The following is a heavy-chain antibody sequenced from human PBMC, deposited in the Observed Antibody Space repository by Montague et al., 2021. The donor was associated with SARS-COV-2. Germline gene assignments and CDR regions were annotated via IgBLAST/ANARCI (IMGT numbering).Heavy chain of an antibody. Sequence: SETLSLTCTATGGPTSSSRSYWGWISQPPGTGLEWIGSIYYSGRIYYNPYPKSRVTISVDTSKNQFSLKLSSVTAADTAVYYCARLGYYYDSSGMADYWGQGALVTVSS. J-gene: IGHJ4*02. V-gene: IGHV4-39*01. CDR3: ARLGYYYDSSGMADY. CDR1: GGPTSSSRSY. D-gene: IGHD3-22*01. CDR2: IYYSGRI.